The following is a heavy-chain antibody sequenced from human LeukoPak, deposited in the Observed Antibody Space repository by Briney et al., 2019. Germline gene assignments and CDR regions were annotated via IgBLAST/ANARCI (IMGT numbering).Heavy chain of an antibody. CDR3: ARDFRAAMVSDWFDP. CDR2: INPNSGGT. D-gene: IGHD5-18*01. Sequence: ASVKVSCEASGYTFTGYYMHWVRQAPGQGLEWMGWINPNSGGTNYAQKFQGGVTMTRDTSISTAYMELSRLRSDDTAVYYCARDFRAAMVSDWFDPWGQGTLVTVSS. J-gene: IGHJ5*02. V-gene: IGHV1-2*02. CDR1: GYTFTGYY.